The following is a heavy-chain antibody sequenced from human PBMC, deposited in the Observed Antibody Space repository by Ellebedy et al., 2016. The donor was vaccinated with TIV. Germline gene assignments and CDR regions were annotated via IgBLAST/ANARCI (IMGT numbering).Heavy chain of an antibody. D-gene: IGHD6-6*01. J-gene: IGHJ6*02. CDR1: GYSFTSYW. CDR3: ARWPGGSSSDYYYYGMDV. CDR2: IYPGDSDT. V-gene: IGHV5-51*01. Sequence: GESLKISCKGSGYSFTSYWIGWVRQMPGKGLEWMGIIYPGDSDTRYSPSFQGQVTISADKSISTAYLQWSSLKASDTAMYYCARWPGGSSSDYYYYGMDVWGQGTTVTVSS.